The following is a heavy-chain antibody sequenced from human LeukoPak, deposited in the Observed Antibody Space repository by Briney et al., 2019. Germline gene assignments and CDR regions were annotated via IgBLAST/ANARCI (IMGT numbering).Heavy chain of an antibody. V-gene: IGHV4-39*01. Sequence: SETLSLTCTVSGDSITGSSYYWGWIRQPPGKGLEWIGSMYYSGSTYSNPSLKSRVTISVDTSKNQFSLKLSSVTAADTAVYYCARHYYDSNGYYYFDYWGQGTLVTVSS. CDR3: ARHYYDSNGYYYFDY. J-gene: IGHJ4*02. CDR2: MYYSGST. CDR1: GDSITGSSYY. D-gene: IGHD3-22*01.